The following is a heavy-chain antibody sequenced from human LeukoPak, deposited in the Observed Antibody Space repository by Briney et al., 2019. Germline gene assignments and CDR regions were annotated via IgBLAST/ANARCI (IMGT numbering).Heavy chain of an antibody. J-gene: IGHJ5*02. D-gene: IGHD3-9*01. CDR2: IYSGGST. V-gene: IGHV3-66*04. CDR3: AKLPTGYPNWFDP. Sequence: PGGSLRLSCAAAGLTVSNNYMSWVRQPPGKGLEWVSIIYSGGSTYYADSLKDRFTISRDNSKNTLYLQMSSLRAEDTAAYYCAKLPTGYPNWFDPWGQGTLVTVSS. CDR1: GLTVSNNY.